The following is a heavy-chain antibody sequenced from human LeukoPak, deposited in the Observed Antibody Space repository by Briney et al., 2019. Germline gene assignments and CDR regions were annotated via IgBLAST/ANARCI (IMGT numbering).Heavy chain of an antibody. J-gene: IGHJ4*02. V-gene: IGHV3-13*01. D-gene: IGHD3-22*01. CDR3: ARDPPLNYDSSGYYYPDY. CDR2: IGTAGDT. Sequence: AGGSLRLSCAASGFTFSSYDMRWVRQATGKGLEWVSAIGTAGDTYYPGSVKGRFTISRENAKNSLYLQMNSLRAEDTAVYYCARDPPLNYDSSGYYYPDYWGQGTLGTVSS. CDR1: GFTFSSYD.